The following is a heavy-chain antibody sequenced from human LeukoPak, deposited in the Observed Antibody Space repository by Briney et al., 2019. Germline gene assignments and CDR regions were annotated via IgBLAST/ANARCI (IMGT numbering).Heavy chain of an antibody. Sequence: GGSLRLSCAASGFTFTNAWMSWVRQAPGKGLEWVGRVKCKTDGGTTDYAAPVKGRFTISRDDSKNTVFLQMNSLTAEDTALYYCARGYANAPNEGCMDVWGKGTTVTVSS. D-gene: IGHD5-18*01. V-gene: IGHV3-15*01. CDR1: GFTFTNAW. CDR2: VKCKTDGGTT. CDR3: ARGYANAPNEGCMDV. J-gene: IGHJ6*03.